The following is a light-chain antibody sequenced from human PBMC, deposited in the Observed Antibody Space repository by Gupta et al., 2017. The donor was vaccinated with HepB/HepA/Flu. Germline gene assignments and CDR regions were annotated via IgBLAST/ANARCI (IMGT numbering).Light chain of an antibody. CDR1: QSVSSS. CDR3: QQYNNWLPWT. CDR2: GAS. V-gene: IGKV3-15*01. Sequence: EIVMTQSPSTLSVSPGERATISCRASQSVSSSLAWYQQKPGQAPRLLIYGASTRATGIPARFSGSGSGTECTLTIRSLQSEDFAVYYCQQYNNWLPWTFGQGTKVEIK. J-gene: IGKJ1*01.